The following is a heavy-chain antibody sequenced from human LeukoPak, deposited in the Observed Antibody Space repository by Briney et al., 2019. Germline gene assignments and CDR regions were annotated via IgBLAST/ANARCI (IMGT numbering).Heavy chain of an antibody. CDR3: TRDDYSAMDY. CDR2: INRDGSAT. D-gene: IGHD5-18*01. V-gene: IGHV3-74*01. Sequence: GGSLRLSCVVSGFTFSNYRMHWVRQVPGKGLVWVSRINRDGSATSYADSVRGRFTSSRDNAKNTLYLQMNSLTAEDTAVYYCTRDDYSAMDYWGQGTLVTVSS. CDR1: GFTFSNYR. J-gene: IGHJ4*02.